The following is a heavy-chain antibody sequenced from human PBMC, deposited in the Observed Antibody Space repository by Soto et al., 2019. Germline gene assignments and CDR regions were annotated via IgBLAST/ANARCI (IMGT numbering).Heavy chain of an antibody. V-gene: IGHV3-11*01. J-gene: IGHJ4*02. D-gene: IGHD6-6*01. CDR3: VRDLVAVSGEVYSSSSGGYFFDF. CDR1: GFTFSDYY. CDR2: ISNSGRTL. Sequence: QVQLVESGGGLVKPGGSLRLSCAASGFTFSDYYMSWIRQAPGKGLEWVSYISNSGRTLYYADSMKGRFTISRDNAKNSLYLQINSLRSEDTAVYYCVRDLVAVSGEVYSSSSGGYFFDFWGQGTLVTVSS.